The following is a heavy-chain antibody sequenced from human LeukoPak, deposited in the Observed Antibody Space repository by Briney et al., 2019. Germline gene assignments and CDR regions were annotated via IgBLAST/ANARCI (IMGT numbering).Heavy chain of an antibody. CDR3: ARDEPSSSWYNFDY. D-gene: IGHD6-13*01. V-gene: IGHV3-48*01. J-gene: IGHJ4*02. CDR1: GFTFSLYS. Sequence: GGSLRLSCAASGFTFSLYSMNWVRQAPGKGLEWVSYITSGSSTIYYADSVRGRFTISRDNAKNSLFLQMNSLRAEDTAVYYCARDEPSSSWYNFDYWGQGTLVTVSS. CDR2: ITSGSSTI.